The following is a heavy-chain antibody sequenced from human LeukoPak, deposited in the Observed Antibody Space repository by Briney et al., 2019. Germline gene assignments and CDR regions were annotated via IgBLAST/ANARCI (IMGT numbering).Heavy chain of an antibody. J-gene: IGHJ4*02. Sequence: PGGSLRLSCAASGFTFSSYAMSWVRQAPGKGLEWVSAISGSGGSTYYADSVKGRFTISRDNSKNTLYLQMNSLRAEDTAVYYCAKGTESSGYYGYFDYWGQGTLVTVSS. D-gene: IGHD3-22*01. CDR2: ISGSGGST. V-gene: IGHV3-23*01. CDR3: AKGTESSGYYGYFDY. CDR1: GFTFSSYA.